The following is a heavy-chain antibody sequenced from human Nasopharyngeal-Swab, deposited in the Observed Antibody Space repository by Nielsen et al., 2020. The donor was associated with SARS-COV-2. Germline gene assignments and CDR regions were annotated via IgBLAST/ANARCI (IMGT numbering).Heavy chain of an antibody. J-gene: IGHJ4*02. Sequence: SLKISCAASGFTFDDYAMSWVRQAPGKGLEWVSGINWNSGTIRYADSVEGRFTISRDNAKNSLYLQMHSLRAEDTALYYCAKEGYSSGFRNFDHWGQGALVTVSS. D-gene: IGHD6-19*01. CDR3: AKEGYSSGFRNFDH. CDR2: INWNSGTI. V-gene: IGHV3-9*01. CDR1: GFTFDDYA.